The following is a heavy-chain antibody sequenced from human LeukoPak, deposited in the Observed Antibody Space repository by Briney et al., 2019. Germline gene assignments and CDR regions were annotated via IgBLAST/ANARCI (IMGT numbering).Heavy chain of an antibody. CDR2: ISSSSSYI. CDR3: ARVNMGAVLDY. V-gene: IGHV3-21*01. Sequence: KPGGSLRLSCAAPGFTFSSYSMNWVRQAPGKRLEWVSSISSSSSYIYYADSVKGRFTISRDNAKNSLYLQMNSLRAEDTAVYYCARVNMGAVLDYWGQGTLVTVSS. D-gene: IGHD1-26*01. J-gene: IGHJ4*02. CDR1: GFTFSSYS.